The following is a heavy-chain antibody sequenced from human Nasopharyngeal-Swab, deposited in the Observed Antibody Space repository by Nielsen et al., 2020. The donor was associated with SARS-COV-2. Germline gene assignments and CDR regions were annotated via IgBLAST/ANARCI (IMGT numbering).Heavy chain of an antibody. CDR1: GFTFSSYS. CDR3: ARDDGQWLNPVYYFDY. J-gene: IGHJ4*02. CDR2: ISSSSSYI. V-gene: IGHV3-21*01. Sequence: GESLKISCAASGFTFSSYSMNWVRQAPGKGLEWVSSISSSSSYIYYADSVKGRFTISRDNAKNSLYLQMNSLRAEDTAVYYCARDDGQWLNPVYYFDYWDQGTLVTVSS. D-gene: IGHD6-19*01.